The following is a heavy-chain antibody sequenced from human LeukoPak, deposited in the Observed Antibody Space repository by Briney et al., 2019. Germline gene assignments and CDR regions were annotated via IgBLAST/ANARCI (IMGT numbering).Heavy chain of an antibody. Sequence: SETLSLTCTVSGGSISSGGYYWSWIRQHPGKGLEWIGYIYYSGSTYYNPSLKSRVTISVDTSKNQFSLKLSSVTAAGTAVYYCARGTPDFWSGYYKGEFDYWGQGTLVTVSP. CDR1: GGSISSGGYY. V-gene: IGHV4-31*03. CDR2: IYYSGST. D-gene: IGHD3-3*01. J-gene: IGHJ4*02. CDR3: ARGTPDFWSGYYKGEFDY.